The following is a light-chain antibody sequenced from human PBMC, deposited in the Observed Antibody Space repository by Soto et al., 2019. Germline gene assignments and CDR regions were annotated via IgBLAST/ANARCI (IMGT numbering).Light chain of an antibody. Sequence: QSALTQPASVSGSPGQSITISCTGSSSDIGGYNYVSWYQQHPGKAPKLMIYEVGNRPSGVSNRFSGSKSGNTASLTISGLQAEDEADYYCSSYRRRSTLEVVFGGGTKLTVL. CDR3: SSYRRRSTLEVV. CDR2: EVG. CDR1: SSDIGGYNY. J-gene: IGLJ2*01. V-gene: IGLV2-14*01.